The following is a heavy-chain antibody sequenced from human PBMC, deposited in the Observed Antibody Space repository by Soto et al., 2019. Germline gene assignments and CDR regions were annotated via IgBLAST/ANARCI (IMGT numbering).Heavy chain of an antibody. CDR3: ARDGPYYDFWSGQRPTASYGMDV. CDR2: INPSGGST. D-gene: IGHD3-3*01. CDR1: GYTFTSYY. J-gene: IGHJ6*02. Sequence: ASVKVSCKASGYTFTSYYMHCVRQAPGQGLEWMGIINPSGGSTSYAQKFQGRVTMTRDTSTSTVYMELSSLRSEDTAVYYCARDGPYYDFWSGQRPTASYGMDVWGQGTTVTVSS. V-gene: IGHV1-46*01.